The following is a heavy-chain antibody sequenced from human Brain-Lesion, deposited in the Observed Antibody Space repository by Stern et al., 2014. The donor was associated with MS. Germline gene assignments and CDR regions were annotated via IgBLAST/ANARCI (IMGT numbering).Heavy chain of an antibody. D-gene: IGHD1-26*01. Sequence: QLQLQESGPGLVKPSETLSLTCTVSGGSISSSTYYWAWIRQPPGKGLEWIGNIYYSGFTYYNPSLKSRVTISVDMSKNQFSLKLSSVTAADTAIYYCARHDSVPRPSQLYSARDRGPGYFDYWGQGTLATVSS. J-gene: IGHJ4*02. V-gene: IGHV4-39*01. CDR2: IYYSGFT. CDR3: ARHDSVPRPSQLYSARDRGPGYFDY. CDR1: GGSISSSTYY.